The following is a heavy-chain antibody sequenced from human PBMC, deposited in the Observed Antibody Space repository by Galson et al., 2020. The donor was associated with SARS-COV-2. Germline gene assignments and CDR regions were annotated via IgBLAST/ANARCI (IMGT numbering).Heavy chain of an antibody. CDR2: INYSGRT. CDR1: GDSISSGGYY. V-gene: IGHV4-31*03. D-gene: IGHD1-26*01. CDR3: ARVQVGARLSYWYCDI. J-gene: IGHJ2*01. Sequence: SETLSLTCSVSGDSISSGGYYWTWLRQHPREGLEWIGYINYSGRTIYNPSLKSRLTMSTDTSKNHISLSLTSVTAADTAVYYCARVQVGARLSYWYCDIWGRGSLGTVSS.